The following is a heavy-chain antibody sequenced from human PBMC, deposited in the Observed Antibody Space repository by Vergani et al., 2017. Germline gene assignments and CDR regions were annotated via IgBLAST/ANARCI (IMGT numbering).Heavy chain of an antibody. CDR1: GFTFSTYA. D-gene: IGHD1-1*01. CDR2: INTNGDYT. CDR3: AKGGWNYWFDS. J-gene: IGHJ5*01. V-gene: IGHV3-23*01. Sequence: EVQLLESGGSLKQPGGSVRLSCAAPGFTFSTYAMHWVRQAPGKGLEWVSTINTNGDYTRYGDSVKGRFTISRDNSKSTLYLQMNSLRAEDTAIYYCAKGGWNYWFDSWVQGTLVIVS.